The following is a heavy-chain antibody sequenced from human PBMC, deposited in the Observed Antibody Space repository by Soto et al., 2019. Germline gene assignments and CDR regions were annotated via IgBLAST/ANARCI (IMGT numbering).Heavy chain of an antibody. Sequence: EVHLLESGGGLVQPGGSLRLSCAASGFTFSSYTLNWVRRAPGKGLEWVATSSDRRTGNTHYSDSVRGRFTLSRDYSRNILFLQMDSQRANDTAIYLCTTWLTAQFDYWGRGTQVTVSS. CDR3: TTWLTAQFDY. J-gene: IGHJ4*02. V-gene: IGHV3-23*01. CDR1: GFTFSSYT. CDR2: SSDRRTGNT. D-gene: IGHD2-21*02.